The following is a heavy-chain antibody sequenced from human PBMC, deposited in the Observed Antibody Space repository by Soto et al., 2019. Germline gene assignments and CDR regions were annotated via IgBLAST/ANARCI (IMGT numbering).Heavy chain of an antibody. J-gene: IGHJ4*02. D-gene: IGHD1-7*01. V-gene: IGHV3-23*01. CDR3: AKNQERELPRVIDF. CDR1: GFTFTDNA. CDR2: ISGFSGTT. Sequence: GGSLRLSCTAYGFTFTDNAIIWVRQAPGKGLEWVSSISGFSGTTYYADSVRGRFTISRDRSKNTLYLQMSSLRAEDTALYYCAKNQERELPRVIDFWGQGTLVTVSS.